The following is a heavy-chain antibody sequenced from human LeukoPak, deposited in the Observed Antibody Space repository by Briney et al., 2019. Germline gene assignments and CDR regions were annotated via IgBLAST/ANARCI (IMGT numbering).Heavy chain of an antibody. CDR1: GFTFSSYW. D-gene: IGHD3-22*01. CDR3: ARDPQSDSSGYPYYFDY. J-gene: IGHJ4*02. V-gene: IGHV3-74*01. CDR2: INSDGSST. Sequence: SGGSLRLSCAASGFTFSSYWMHWVRQAPGKGLVWVSRINSDGSSTSYADSVKGRFTISRDNAKNTLYLQMNSLRAEDTAVYYCARDPQSDSSGYPYYFDYWGQGTLVTVSS.